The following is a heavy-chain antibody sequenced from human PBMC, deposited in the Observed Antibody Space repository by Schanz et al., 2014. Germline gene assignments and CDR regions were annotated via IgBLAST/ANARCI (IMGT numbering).Heavy chain of an antibody. CDR2: ISWNSGSI. CDR1: GFTFDDYA. D-gene: IGHD2-2*02. J-gene: IGHJ4*02. V-gene: IGHV3-9*01. Sequence: EVQLVESGGGLVQPGRSLRLSCAASGFTFDDYAMHWVRKAPGKGLEGVSGISWNSGSIGYVDSVKGRFTVSRDNAMNALYLQMTSLRAEDTAVYYCARDGIPRDCFAYWGPGALVTVSS. CDR3: ARDGIPRDCFAY.